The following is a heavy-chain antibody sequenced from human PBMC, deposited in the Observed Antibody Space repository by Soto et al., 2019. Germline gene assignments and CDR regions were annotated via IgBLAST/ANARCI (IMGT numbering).Heavy chain of an antibody. Sequence: DVQLLESGGGRVQPGGSLRLSCAASAFTFSSYAMTWVRQAPGKGLEWVSTISAAGAITYYADSVKGRFTTSRDNSQNTQFLQMSSLRAEDTAVYYCVRGGLLTGTVDLDFWGQGTLVTVSS. CDR3: VRGGLLTGTVDLDF. CDR2: ISAAGAIT. CDR1: AFTFSSYA. J-gene: IGHJ4*02. V-gene: IGHV3-23*01. D-gene: IGHD1-7*01.